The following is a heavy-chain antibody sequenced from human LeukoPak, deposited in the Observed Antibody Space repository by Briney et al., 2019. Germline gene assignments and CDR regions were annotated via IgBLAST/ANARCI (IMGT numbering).Heavy chain of an antibody. V-gene: IGHV3-23*01. Sequence: GGSLRLSCAASGFTFSSYAMSWDRQAPGKGLEWVSAISGSGGSTYYADSVKGRFTISRDNSKNTLYLQMNSLRAEDTAVYYCASGYDFWSGYYTNYWGQGTLVTVSS. D-gene: IGHD3-3*01. J-gene: IGHJ4*02. CDR1: GFTFSSYA. CDR2: ISGSGGST. CDR3: ASGYDFWSGYYTNY.